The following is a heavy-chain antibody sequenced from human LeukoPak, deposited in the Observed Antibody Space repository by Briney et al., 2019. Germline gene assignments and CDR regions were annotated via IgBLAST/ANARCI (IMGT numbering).Heavy chain of an antibody. V-gene: IGHV6-1*01. CDR3: ASEKVTGTHSFDY. CDR2: TYYRSKWYN. CDR1: GDSVSSNRGA. J-gene: IGHJ4*02. Sequence: SQTLSLTCAISGDSVSSNRGAWNWIRQSPSRGLEWLGRTYYRSKWYNDYAVSVKRRIIINTDTSKNQFSLQLNSVTPEATSVYYCASEKVTGTHSFDYWSQGTLVTVSS. D-gene: IGHD6-19*01.